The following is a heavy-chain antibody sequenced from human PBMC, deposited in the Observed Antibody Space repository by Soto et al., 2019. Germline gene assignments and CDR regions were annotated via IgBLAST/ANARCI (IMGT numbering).Heavy chain of an antibody. CDR2: ISYDGSNK. CDR1: GFTFSSYG. V-gene: IGHV3-30*18. CDR3: AKDPYRTFKYCSDY. D-gene: IGHD3-16*01. J-gene: IGHJ4*02. Sequence: PGGSLRLSCAASGFTFSSYGMHWVRQAPGKGLEWVEVISYDGSNKYYADSVKGRFTISRDNSKNTLYLQMNRLRAEDTAVYYCAKDPYRTFKYCSDYWGQGTLVTVSS.